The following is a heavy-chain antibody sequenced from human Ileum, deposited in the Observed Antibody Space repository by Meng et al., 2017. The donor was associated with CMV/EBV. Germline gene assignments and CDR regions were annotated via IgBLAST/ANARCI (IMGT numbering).Heavy chain of an antibody. CDR2: IYTSGTT. CDR3: ARMLAVAISGDFYYMDV. Sequence: QVQLQESRPGLVKTSETLSPTCYVSGGSNSNYYWSWIRQPAGKGLEWIAHIYTSGTTNYNPSLKSRVTMSVDTSRNQFSLKLTSVTAADTAVYYCARMLAVAISGDFYYMDVWGKGTMVTVAS. J-gene: IGHJ6*03. D-gene: IGHD2-21*01. V-gene: IGHV4-4*07. CDR1: GGSNSNYY.